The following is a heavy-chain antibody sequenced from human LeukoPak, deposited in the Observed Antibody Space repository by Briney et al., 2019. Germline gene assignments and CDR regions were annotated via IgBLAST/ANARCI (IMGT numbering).Heavy chain of an antibody. CDR3: AVSLVTSYYFYGMDV. CDR2: ISVYNGNT. CDR1: GYTFTSYG. J-gene: IGHJ6*02. V-gene: IGHV1-18*01. Sequence: ASVKVSCKTSGYTFTSYGISWVRQAPGQGLEWMGWISVYNGNTNYAQKLQGRVTLTTDPSTNTAYMELRSLRSDDPAVYYCAVSLVTSYYFYGMDVWGQGTTVIVSS.